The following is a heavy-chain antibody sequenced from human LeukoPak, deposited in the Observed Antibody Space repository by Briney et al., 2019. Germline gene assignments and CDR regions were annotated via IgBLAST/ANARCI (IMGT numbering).Heavy chain of an antibody. D-gene: IGHD6-19*01. CDR2: ISSSSSYI. Sequence: GGSLRLSCAASGFTFSSYSMNWVRQAPGKGLEWVSSISSSSSYIYYADSVKGRFTISRDNSKNTLYLQMNSLRAEDTAVYYCAKYSSGWYPPSDAFDIWGQGTMVTVSS. CDR1: GFTFSSYS. J-gene: IGHJ3*02. CDR3: AKYSSGWYPPSDAFDI. V-gene: IGHV3-21*04.